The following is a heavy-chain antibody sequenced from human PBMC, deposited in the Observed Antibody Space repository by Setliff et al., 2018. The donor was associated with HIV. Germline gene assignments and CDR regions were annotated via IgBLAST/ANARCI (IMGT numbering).Heavy chain of an antibody. J-gene: IGHJ6*03. V-gene: IGHV1-18*01. D-gene: IGHD3-3*01. CDR3: VRGVQSPPHYSYYYMDV. CDR1: GYTFTSYG. CDR2: ISAYNGTA. Sequence: ASVKVSCKASGYTFTSYGISWVRQAPGQGLEWMGWISAYNGTANYAQKFQGRVTITTDESTSTAYMELTSLRFDDTAMYYCVRGVQSPPHYSYYYMDVWGEGTMVTVSS.